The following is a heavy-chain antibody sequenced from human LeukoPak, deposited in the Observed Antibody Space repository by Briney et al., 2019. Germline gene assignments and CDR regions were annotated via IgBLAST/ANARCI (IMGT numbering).Heavy chain of an antibody. CDR3: AKDSGAAIDHFDY. D-gene: IGHD3-9*01. Sequence: GGSLRLSCAASGFTFSSYAMSWVRQAPGRGLEWVSGIRSSDGSTYYADSVKGRFTISRDKSKNTLYLQMNSLRAEDTAIYYYAKDSGAAIDHFDYWGQGTLVTVSS. CDR2: IRSSDGST. CDR1: GFTFSSYA. V-gene: IGHV3-23*01. J-gene: IGHJ4*02.